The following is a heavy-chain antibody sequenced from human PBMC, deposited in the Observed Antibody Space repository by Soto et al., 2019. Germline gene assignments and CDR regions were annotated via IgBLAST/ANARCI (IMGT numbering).Heavy chain of an antibody. CDR1: GYSFTYFW. J-gene: IGHJ6*02. D-gene: IGHD3-16*01. V-gene: IGHV5-10-1*01. CDR3: AKQGGYYYYGMDA. CDR2: IDPGDSNT. Sequence: GESLKISCQVSGYSFTYFWISWVRQMPGKGLEWMGRIDPGDSNTIYSPSFQGHVTISVDKSSSTSYLQWGSLKASDTAIYYCAKQGGYYYYGMDAWGQGTTVTVSS.